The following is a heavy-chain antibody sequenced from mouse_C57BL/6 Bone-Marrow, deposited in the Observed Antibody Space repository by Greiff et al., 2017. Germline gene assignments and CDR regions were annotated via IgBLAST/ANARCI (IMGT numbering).Heavy chain of an antibody. Sequence: EVQRVESGGGLVQPGGSLSLSCAASGFTFTDYYMSWVRQPPGKALEWLGFIRNKANGYTTEYSASVMGRFTISRDNSQSYLYLQSNALRAEDRATYYIARGRDGPFDYGGQGTALTVSS. V-gene: IGHV7-3*01. CDR1: GFTFTDYY. CDR2: IRNKANGYTT. D-gene: IGHD2-3*01. CDR3: ARGRDGPFDY. J-gene: IGHJ2*01.